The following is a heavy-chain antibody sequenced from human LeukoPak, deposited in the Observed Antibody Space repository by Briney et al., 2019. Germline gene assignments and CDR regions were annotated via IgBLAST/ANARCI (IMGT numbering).Heavy chain of an antibody. CDR3: ARARIAAPLLDY. D-gene: IGHD6-13*01. Sequence: GGSLRLSCAASGFTFSSYSMNWVRQAPGKGLEWVSYISSSSDYIYYADSVKGRFTISRDNAKNSLYLQMNSLRVEDTAVYFCARARIAAPLLDYWGQGTLVTVSS. CDR2: ISSSSDYI. J-gene: IGHJ4*02. CDR1: GFTFSSYS. V-gene: IGHV3-21*01.